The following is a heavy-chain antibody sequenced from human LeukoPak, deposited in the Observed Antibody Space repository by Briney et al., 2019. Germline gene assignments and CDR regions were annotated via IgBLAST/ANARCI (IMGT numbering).Heavy chain of an antibody. V-gene: IGHV3-30*18. CDR1: GFTFRNYG. D-gene: IGHD3-10*01. J-gene: IGHJ4*02. CDR2: ISIDGSEK. Sequence: GGSLRLSCAASGFTFRNYGMHWVRQAPGKGLEWVAVISIDGSEKYYADSVKGRFTISRDNSKNTLYLQLNSLRAEDTAVYYCAKSKGGFGVFDYWGQGTLVTVSS. CDR3: AKSKGGFGVFDY.